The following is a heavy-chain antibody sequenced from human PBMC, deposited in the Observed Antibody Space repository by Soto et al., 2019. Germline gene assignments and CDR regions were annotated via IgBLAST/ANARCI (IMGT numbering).Heavy chain of an antibody. CDR1: GGSISSYY. D-gene: IGHD2-21*02. Sequence: SETLSLTCTVSGGSISSYYWSWIRQPPGKGLEWIGYIYYSGSTNYNPSLKSRVTISVDTSKNQFSLKLSSVTAADTAVYYCARGRAPVVVTANDAFDIWGQGTMVTVSS. V-gene: IGHV4-59*01. CDR2: IYYSGST. J-gene: IGHJ3*02. CDR3: ARGRAPVVVTANDAFDI.